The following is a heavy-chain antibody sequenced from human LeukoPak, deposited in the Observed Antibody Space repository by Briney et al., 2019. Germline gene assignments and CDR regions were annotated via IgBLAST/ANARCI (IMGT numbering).Heavy chain of an antibody. CDR2: IWYDGSNK. CDR3: ARDLDYYYMDV. V-gene: IGHV3-33*01. CDR1: GFTFSSYG. J-gene: IGHJ6*03. Sequence: GGSLRLSCAASGFTFSSYGMHWVRQAPGKGLEWVAVIWYDGSNKYYADSVKGRFTISRDNSKNTLYLQMNSLRAEDTAVYYCARDLDYYYMDVWGKGTTVAVSS.